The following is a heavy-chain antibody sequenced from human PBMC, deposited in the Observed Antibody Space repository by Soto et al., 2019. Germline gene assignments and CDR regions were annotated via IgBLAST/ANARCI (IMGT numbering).Heavy chain of an antibody. Sequence: PSETLSLTCTVSGGSISSSSYYWGWIRQPPGKGLEWIGSIYYSGSTYYNPSLKSRVTISVDTSKNQFSLKLSSVTAADTAVYYCARRGEYYDSSGYPSVWDWGQGTLVPVSS. CDR1: GGSISSSSYY. D-gene: IGHD3-22*01. CDR2: IYYSGST. J-gene: IGHJ4*02. V-gene: IGHV4-39*01. CDR3: ARRGEYYDSSGYPSVWD.